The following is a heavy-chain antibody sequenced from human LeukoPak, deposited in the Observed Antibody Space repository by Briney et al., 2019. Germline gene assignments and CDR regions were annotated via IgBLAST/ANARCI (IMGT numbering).Heavy chain of an antibody. CDR3: ARERRYCSSTSCSYYFDY. CDR1: GGSISSYY. Sequence: SETLSLTCTVSGGSISSYYWSWIRQPPGKGLEWIGYIYYSGSTNHNPSLKSRVTISVDTSKNQFSLKLSSVTAADTAVYYCARERRYCSSTSCSYYFDYWGQGTLVTVSS. CDR2: IYYSGST. J-gene: IGHJ4*02. D-gene: IGHD2-2*01. V-gene: IGHV4-59*01.